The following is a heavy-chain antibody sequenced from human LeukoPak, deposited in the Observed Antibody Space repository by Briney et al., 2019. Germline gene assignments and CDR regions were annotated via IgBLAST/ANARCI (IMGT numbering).Heavy chain of an antibody. CDR1: VGSICSSSYY. V-gene: IGHV4-39*01. J-gene: IGHJ4*02. Sequence: SETLSLTCTVSVGSICSSSYYCGWIRQPPGKGLEWIGSIYYSVSPYYKPSLKSRVTISVDTSKNQFTLQLSSVTAADTAVYYCASLRERSYYARGFDYWGQGTLVTVSS. CDR2: IYYSVSP. CDR3: ASLRERSYYARGFDY. D-gene: IGHD1-26*01.